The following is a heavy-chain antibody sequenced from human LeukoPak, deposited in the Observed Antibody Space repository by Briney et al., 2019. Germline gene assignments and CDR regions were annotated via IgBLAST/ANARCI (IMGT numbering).Heavy chain of an antibody. CDR2: IHHSGST. D-gene: IGHD3-22*01. Sequence: SETLSLTCAVSGGSISRNNWWSWVRQPPGKGLEWIGEIHHSGSTNYNPSLKSLVTMSVDKSKNQFSLKLNSVTAADTAVYYGTSHYYDSSGSDAFDIWGQGTMVTVSS. V-gene: IGHV4-4*02. CDR3: TSHYYDSSGSDAFDI. J-gene: IGHJ3*02. CDR1: GGSISRNNW.